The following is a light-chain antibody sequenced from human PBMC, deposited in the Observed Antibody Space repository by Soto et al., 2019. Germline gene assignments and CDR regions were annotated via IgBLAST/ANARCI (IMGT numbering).Light chain of an antibody. V-gene: IGKV3-15*01. CDR3: QQYNNWPPVT. CDR2: GAS. J-gene: IGKJ1*01. Sequence: EIVMTQSPATLSVSPGERATLSCRASQSVSSNLAWYQQKPGQAPRLLIYGASTRAAGIPARFSGSGSGTEFTLTISSLQSEDFAVYYCQQYNNWPPVTFGQGTKVEIK. CDR1: QSVSSN.